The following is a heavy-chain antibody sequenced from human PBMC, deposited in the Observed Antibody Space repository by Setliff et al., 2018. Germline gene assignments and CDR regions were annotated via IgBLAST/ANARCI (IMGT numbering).Heavy chain of an antibody. V-gene: IGHV4-59*02. D-gene: IGHD3-10*01. J-gene: IGHJ4*02. CDR1: GGSVKSHY. Sequence: SETLSLTCTVSGGSVKSHYWSWIRQTPEKGLEWIGFVFYSVDTRYNPSLKSRVTMSVDTSMNQFSLNLNSVTAADTAVYYCSRDRTYYASGTYTRWFDYWGQGSLVTVSS. CDR3: SRDRTYYASGTYTRWFDY. CDR2: VFYSVDT.